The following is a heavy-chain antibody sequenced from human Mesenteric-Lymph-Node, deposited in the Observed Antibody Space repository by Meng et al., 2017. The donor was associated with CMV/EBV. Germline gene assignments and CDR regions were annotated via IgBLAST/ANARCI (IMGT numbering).Heavy chain of an antibody. CDR2: INPSGGST. CDR1: GYTFTSYY. CDR3: ARGRDYYDFWSGYLPHYYYGMDV. Sequence: ASVKVSCKASGYTFTSYYMHWVRQAPGQGLEWMGIINPSGGSTSYAQKFQGRVTMTRDTSTSTVYMELSRLRSEDTAMYYCARGRDYYDFWSGYLPHYYYGMDVWGQGTTVTVSS. J-gene: IGHJ6*02. V-gene: IGHV1-46*01. D-gene: IGHD3-3*01.